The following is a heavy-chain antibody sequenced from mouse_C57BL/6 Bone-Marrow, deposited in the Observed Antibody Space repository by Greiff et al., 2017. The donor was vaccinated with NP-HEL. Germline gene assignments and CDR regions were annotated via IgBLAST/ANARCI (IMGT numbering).Heavy chain of an antibody. CDR3: ARLKPMYYYGSRDYAMDY. J-gene: IGHJ4*01. V-gene: IGHV1-80*01. Sequence: QVQLKESGAELVKPGASVKISCKASGYAFSSYWMNWVKQRPGKGLEWIGQIYPGDGDTNYNGKFTGKATLTADKSSSTAYMQLSSLTSEDSAVYFCARLKPMYYYGSRDYAMDYWGQGTSVTVSS. CDR2: IYPGDGDT. D-gene: IGHD1-1*01. CDR1: GYAFSSYW.